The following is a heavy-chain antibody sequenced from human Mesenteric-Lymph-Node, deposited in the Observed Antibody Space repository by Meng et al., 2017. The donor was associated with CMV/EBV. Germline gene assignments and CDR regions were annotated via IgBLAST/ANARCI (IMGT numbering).Heavy chain of an antibody. J-gene: IGHJ6*02. CDR3: ARAKAGAYYYYGMDV. Sequence: GESLKISCAASGFTFSSYSMNWVRPAPGKGLEWVSSISSSSSYIYYADSVKGRFTISRDNAKNTLYLQMNSLRAEDTAVYYCARAKAGAYYYYGMDVWGQGTTVTVSS. V-gene: IGHV3-21*01. D-gene: IGHD6-19*01. CDR2: ISSSSSYI. CDR1: GFTFSSYS.